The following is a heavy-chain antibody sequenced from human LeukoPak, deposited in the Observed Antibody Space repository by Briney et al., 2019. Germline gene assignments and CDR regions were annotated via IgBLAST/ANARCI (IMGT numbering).Heavy chain of an antibody. CDR3: ARDSTYYDILTGRGPYYYMDV. Sequence: QTGGSLRLSCAASEFSVGSNYMTWVRQAPGKGLEWVSLIYSGGSTYYADSVKGRFTISRDNSKNTLYLQMNSLRAEDTAVYYCARDSTYYDILTGRGPYYYMDVWGKGTTVTISS. V-gene: IGHV3-66*01. J-gene: IGHJ6*03. CDR1: EFSVGSNY. D-gene: IGHD3-9*01. CDR2: IYSGGST.